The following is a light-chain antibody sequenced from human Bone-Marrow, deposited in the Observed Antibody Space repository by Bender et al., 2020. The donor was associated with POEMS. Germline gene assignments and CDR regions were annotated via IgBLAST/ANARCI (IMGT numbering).Light chain of an antibody. Sequence: QSALTQPASVSGSPGQSITISCTGTSSDVGGYNYVSWYQQHPGQAPKLMIYDVSNRPSGVSNRFSGSKSGNTASLTISGLQADDEADYYCCSYAGSRTFVVFGGGTKLTVL. CDR3: CSYAGSRTFVV. V-gene: IGLV2-23*02. CDR1: SSDVGGYNY. CDR2: DVS. J-gene: IGLJ3*02.